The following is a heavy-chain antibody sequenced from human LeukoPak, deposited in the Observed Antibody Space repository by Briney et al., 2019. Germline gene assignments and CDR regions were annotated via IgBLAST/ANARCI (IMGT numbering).Heavy chain of an antibody. V-gene: IGHV3-74*01. CDR2: INTDGSST. CDR3: SRGEFSSRWGDY. D-gene: IGHD6-13*01. Sequence: GESLTLSCAASGFTFSSFWMHWVRQAPGKGLVWVSRINTDGSSTSYADSVKGRFTISRDNAKNTLYLQMNSLRAEDTAVYYCSRGEFSSRWGDYWGQGTLVTVSS. J-gene: IGHJ4*02. CDR1: GFTFSSFW.